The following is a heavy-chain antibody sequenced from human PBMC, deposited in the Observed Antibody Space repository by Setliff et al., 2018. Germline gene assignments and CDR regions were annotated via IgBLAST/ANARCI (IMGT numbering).Heavy chain of an antibody. J-gene: IGHJ6*02. CDR1: GYTFTSYD. D-gene: IGHD6-19*01. CDR2: MNPNSGNT. V-gene: IGHV1-8*03. CDR3: ARANDYSSGWYFYYYGMDV. Sequence: GASVKVSCKASGYTFTSYDINWVRQATGQGLEWMGWMNPNSGNTGYAQKFQGRVTITRNTSISTAYMELSSLRSEDTAVYYCARANDYSSGWYFYYYGMDVWGQGTTVTVSS.